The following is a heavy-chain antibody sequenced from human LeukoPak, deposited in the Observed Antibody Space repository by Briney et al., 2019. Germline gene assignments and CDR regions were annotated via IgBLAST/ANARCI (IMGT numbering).Heavy chain of an antibody. Sequence: QPGGSLRLSCAASGFTVSSNYMSWVRQAPGKGLEWVSVIYSGGSTYYADSVKGRFTISRDNSKNTLYLQMNSLRAEDTAVYYCAKPRPDDYVWGSYAFDNWGQGTMVTVSS. J-gene: IGHJ3*02. CDR1: GFTVSSNY. CDR2: IYSGGST. V-gene: IGHV3-66*04. D-gene: IGHD3-16*01. CDR3: AKPRPDDYVWGSYAFDN.